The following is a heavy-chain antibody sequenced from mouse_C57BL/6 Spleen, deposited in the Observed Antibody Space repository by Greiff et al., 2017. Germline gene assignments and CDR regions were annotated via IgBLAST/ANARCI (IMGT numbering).Heavy chain of an antibody. CDR3: ARPYDGFDY. V-gene: IGHV1-81*01. CDR1: GYTFTSYG. J-gene: IGHJ2*01. Sequence: VKLMESGAELARPGASVKLSCKASGYTFTSYGISWVKQRTGQGLEWIGEIYPRSGNTYYNEKFKGKATLTADKSSSTAYMELRSLTSEDSAVYFCARPYDGFDYWGQGTTRTVSS. CDR2: IYPRSGNT. D-gene: IGHD2-3*01.